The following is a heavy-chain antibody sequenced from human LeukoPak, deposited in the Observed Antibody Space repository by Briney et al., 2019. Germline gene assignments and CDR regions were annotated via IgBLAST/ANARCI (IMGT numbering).Heavy chain of an antibody. J-gene: IGHJ3*02. Sequence: SETLSLTCTVSGGSISSYYCSWIRQPPGKGLEWIGYIYYSGSTNYNPSLKSRVTISVDTSKNQFSLKLSPVTAADTAVYYCARDVLYPRNDAFDIWGQGTMVTVSS. V-gene: IGHV4-59*01. D-gene: IGHD2-2*02. CDR3: ARDVLYPRNDAFDI. CDR2: IYYSGST. CDR1: GGSISSYY.